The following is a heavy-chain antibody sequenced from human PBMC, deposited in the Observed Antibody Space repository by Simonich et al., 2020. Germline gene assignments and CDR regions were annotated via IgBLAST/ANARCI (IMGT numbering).Heavy chain of an antibody. CDR3: ARWTATGYYFDY. CDR1: GFTVSSNY. J-gene: IGHJ4*02. D-gene: IGHD1-1*01. Sequence: EVQLVESGGGLIQPGGSLRLSCAASGFTVSSNYMSWVPQAPGKGLGWVSVIYSGGRKYYADSVKGRFTISRDNSKNTLYLQINSRRAEDTAVYYCARWTATGYYFDYWGQGTLVTVSS. V-gene: IGHV3-53*01. CDR2: IYSGGRK.